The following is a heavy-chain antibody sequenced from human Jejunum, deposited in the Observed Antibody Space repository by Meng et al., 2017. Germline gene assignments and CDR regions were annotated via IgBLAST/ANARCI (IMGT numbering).Heavy chain of an antibody. Sequence: EVQLVDSGGGLVQPGVSLGPSCAAAGFSFSSFWMHWVRQAPGKGLFWVSRINKNASATYYADSVKGRFIISRDNSQNTLYLEMNSLRAEDTAVYYCARDYNDGIGRLDYWGQGTLVTVSS. CDR2: INKNASAT. CDR1: GFSFSSFW. J-gene: IGHJ4*02. CDR3: ARDYNDGIGRLDY. D-gene: IGHD3-22*01. V-gene: IGHV3-74*01.